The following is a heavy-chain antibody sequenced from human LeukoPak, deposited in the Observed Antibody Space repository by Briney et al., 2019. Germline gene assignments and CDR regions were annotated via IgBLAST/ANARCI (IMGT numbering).Heavy chain of an antibody. V-gene: IGHV3-11*05. CDR1: GFTFSDYY. CDR2: ISSSNSYT. J-gene: IGHJ4*02. Sequence: GGSLRLSCAASGFTFSDYYMSWIRQAPGKGLAWVSYISSSNSYTNYADSVKGRFTISRDNAKNSLYLQMNSLRAEDTAVYYCARDRLTSGSFPLIVWGQGTLVTVSS. D-gene: IGHD3-10*01. CDR3: ARDRLTSGSFPLIV.